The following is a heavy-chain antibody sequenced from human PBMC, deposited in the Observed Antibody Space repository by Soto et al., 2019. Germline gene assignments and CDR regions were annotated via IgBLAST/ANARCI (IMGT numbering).Heavy chain of an antibody. CDR3: ARDPGGGYYYYGMDV. V-gene: IGHV4-31*03. CDR2: ISYCGST. D-gene: IGHD1-1*01. Sequence: QVQLQESGPGLVKPSQTLSLTCTVSGGSISSGGYYWSWIRQHPGKGLEWIGYISYCGSTYYNPSLKSRVTMSVDTSKNQFSLKMSSVTAADTAVYYCARDPGGGYYYYGMDVWGQGTTVTVCS. CDR1: GGSISSGGYY. J-gene: IGHJ6*02.